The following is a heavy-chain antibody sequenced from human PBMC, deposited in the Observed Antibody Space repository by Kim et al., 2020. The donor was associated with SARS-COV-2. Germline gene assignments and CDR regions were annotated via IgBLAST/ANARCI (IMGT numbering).Heavy chain of an antibody. D-gene: IGHD1-20*01. CDR1: GGTIRSSSHY. J-gene: IGHJ4*02. CDR3: ARPDNNGWYYFDF. Sequence: SETLSLTCTVSGGTIRSSSHYWGWIRQPPGKGLEWIGSINFSGSTYYNPSLKSRVSISLDTSKNQFSLMLSSVTAADTVVYYCARPDNNGWYYFDFWRQG. CDR2: INFSGST. V-gene: IGHV4-39*01.